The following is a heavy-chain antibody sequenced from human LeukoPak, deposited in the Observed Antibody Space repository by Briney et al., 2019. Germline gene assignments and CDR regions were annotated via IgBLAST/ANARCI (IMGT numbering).Heavy chain of an antibody. V-gene: IGHV5-51*01. D-gene: IGHD3-22*01. J-gene: IGHJ4*02. Sequence: GESLKISCQASGYRFSTYWIGWVRQMPGKGLEWMGIIYPDDSDTRYSPSFQGQVTISADRSISTAYLQWSSLRASDTAMYYCARRNDSSGYHSVDYWGQGTLVTVSS. CDR2: IYPDDSDT. CDR1: GYRFSTYW. CDR3: ARRNDSSGYHSVDY.